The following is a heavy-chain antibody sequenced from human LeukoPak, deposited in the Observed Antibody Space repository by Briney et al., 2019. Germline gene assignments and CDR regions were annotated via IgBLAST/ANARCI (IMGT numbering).Heavy chain of an antibody. CDR2: IYYSGST. CDR3: ASHSGSYFDY. D-gene: IGHD1-26*01. CDR1: GGSISSSSYY. J-gene: IGHJ4*02. V-gene: IGHV4-39*07. Sequence: SETLSLTCTVSGGSISSSSYYWGWIRQPPGKGLEWIGSIYYSGSTYYNPSLKSRVTISVDTSKNQFSLKLSSVTAADTAVYYCASHSGSYFDYWGQGTLVTVSS.